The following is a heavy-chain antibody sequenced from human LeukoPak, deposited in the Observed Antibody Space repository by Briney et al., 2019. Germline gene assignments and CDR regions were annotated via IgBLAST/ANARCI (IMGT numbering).Heavy chain of an antibody. CDR3: ARGGLLEWFINWFDP. CDR1: GGSTSSSSYY. CDR2: IYYSGST. Sequence: SETLSLTCTVSGGSTSSSSYYWGWIRQPPGKGLEWIGSIYYSGSTYYNPSLKSRVTISVDTSKNQFSLKLSSVTAADTAVYYCARGGLLEWFINWFDPWGQGTLVTVSS. D-gene: IGHD3-3*01. V-gene: IGHV4-39*01. J-gene: IGHJ5*02.